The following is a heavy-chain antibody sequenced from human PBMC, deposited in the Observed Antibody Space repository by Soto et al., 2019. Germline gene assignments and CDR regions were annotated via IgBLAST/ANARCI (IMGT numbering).Heavy chain of an antibody. V-gene: IGHV3-30-3*01. CDR2: ISYDGSNK. Sequence: GGSLRLSCAASGFTFSNYAMNWVRQAPGKGLEWVAVISYDGSNKYYADSVKGRFTISRDNSKNTLYLQMNSLRAEDTAVYYCARSPYSSRAFDIWGQGTMVTVSS. J-gene: IGHJ3*02. D-gene: IGHD6-13*01. CDR3: ARSPYSSRAFDI. CDR1: GFTFSNYA.